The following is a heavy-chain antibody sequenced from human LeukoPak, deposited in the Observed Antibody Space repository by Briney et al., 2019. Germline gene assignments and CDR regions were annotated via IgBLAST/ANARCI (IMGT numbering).Heavy chain of an antibody. Sequence: SETLSLTCTVSGGSISSYYWSWIRQPPGKGLEWIGYIYYSGSTNYNPSLKSRVTISVDTSKNQFSLKLSSVTAADTAVYYCARNYDSSGYPNWFDPWGQGTLVTVSS. V-gene: IGHV4-59*01. CDR2: IYYSGST. J-gene: IGHJ5*02. CDR1: GGSISSYY. CDR3: ARNYDSSGYPNWFDP. D-gene: IGHD3-22*01.